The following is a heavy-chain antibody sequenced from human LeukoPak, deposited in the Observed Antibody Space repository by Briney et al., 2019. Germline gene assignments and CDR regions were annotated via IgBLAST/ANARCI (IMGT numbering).Heavy chain of an antibody. D-gene: IGHD3-10*01. CDR2: IRYDGSNK. CDR3: AKDHLRGVMAYYFDY. V-gene: IGHV3-30*02. Sequence: GGSLRLSCAASGFTFSSYGMHWVRQAPGKGLEWVAFIRYDGSNKYYADSVKGRFTISRDNSKNTLYLQMNSLRAEDTAVYYCAKDHLRGVMAYYFDYWGQGTLVTVSS. J-gene: IGHJ4*02. CDR1: GFTFSSYG.